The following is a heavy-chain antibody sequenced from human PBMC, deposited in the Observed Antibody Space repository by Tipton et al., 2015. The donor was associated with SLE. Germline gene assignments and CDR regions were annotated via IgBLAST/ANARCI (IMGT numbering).Heavy chain of an antibody. CDR2: INWNGGTK. V-gene: IGHV3-20*04. CDR3: ARELLWFRELSSFDY. Sequence: SLRLSCAVSGFTFDDYGMSWVRQTPGKGLEWVSGINWNGGTKGHADSVRGRFTISRDNAKNSLYLQMNSLRAEDTALYYCARELLWFRELSSFDYWGQGTLVTVSS. CDR1: GFTFDDYG. J-gene: IGHJ4*02. D-gene: IGHD3-10*01.